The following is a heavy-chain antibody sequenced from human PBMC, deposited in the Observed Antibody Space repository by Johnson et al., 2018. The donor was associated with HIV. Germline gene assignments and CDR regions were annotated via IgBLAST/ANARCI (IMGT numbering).Heavy chain of an antibody. CDR2: ISYDGSNK. J-gene: IGHJ3*02. CDR1: GFTVSSNY. CDR3: AKDRDSSSWGAFDI. Sequence: QVQLVESGGGLIQPGGSLRLSCAASGFTVSSNYMSWVRQAPGKGLEWVAVISYDGSNKYYADSVKGRFTISRDNSKNTLYLQMNSLRAEDTAVYYCAKDRDSSSWGAFDIWGQGTMVTVSS. D-gene: IGHD6-13*01. V-gene: IGHV3-30*18.